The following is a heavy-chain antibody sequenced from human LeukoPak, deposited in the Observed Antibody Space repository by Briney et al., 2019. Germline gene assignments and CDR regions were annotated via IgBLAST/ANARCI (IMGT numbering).Heavy chain of an antibody. CDR3: ARDGYYYDSSGYLNWFDP. CDR2: ISSSSSTI. V-gene: IGHV3-48*02. J-gene: IGHJ5*02. CDR1: GFTFSGYS. Sequence: GGSLRLSCAASGFTFSGYSMNWVRQAPGKGLEWVSYISSSSSTIYYADSVKGRFTISRDNAKNSLYLQMNSLRDEDTAVYYCARDGYYYDSSGYLNWFDPWGQGTLVTVSS. D-gene: IGHD3-22*01.